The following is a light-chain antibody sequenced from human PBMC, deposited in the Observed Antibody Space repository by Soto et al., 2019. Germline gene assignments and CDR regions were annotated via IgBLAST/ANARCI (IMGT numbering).Light chain of an antibody. V-gene: IGKV3-20*01. Sequence: EVALTQSPGTPSLSPVARATLSCRASQSVANNYFTWYQQKPGQAPRVLIYDASTRATGIPARLSGSGFGTEFTLTMRSLQPDDFATYYGQQYNSYSWTFGQGTKVDI. CDR1: QSVANNY. J-gene: IGKJ1*01. CDR2: DAS. CDR3: QQYNSYSWT.